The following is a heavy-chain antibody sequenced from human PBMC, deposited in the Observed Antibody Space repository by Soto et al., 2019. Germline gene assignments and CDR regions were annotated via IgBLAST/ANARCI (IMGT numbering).Heavy chain of an antibody. CDR1: GYTFTGYH. CDR3: GRGRSGELVVFY. V-gene: IGHV1-2*02. D-gene: IGHD1-7*01. J-gene: IGHJ4*02. Sequence: QVQLVQSGAEVKKSGASVKVSCKASGYTFTGYHIHWVRQAPGQGFEWMGEISPNSGGTKYAQTFQGRVTMTRDTSTSTVYMELNNLSPDDTAVYYCGRGRSGELVVFYWGQGTLVTVYS. CDR2: ISPNSGGT.